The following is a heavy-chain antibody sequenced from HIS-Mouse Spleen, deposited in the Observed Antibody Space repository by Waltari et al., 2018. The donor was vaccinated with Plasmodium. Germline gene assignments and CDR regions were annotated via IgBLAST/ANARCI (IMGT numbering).Heavy chain of an antibody. CDR2: IKQDGSEK. D-gene: IGHD6-13*01. CDR3: ASSWYWYFDL. CDR1: GFTCRSYW. V-gene: IGHV3-7*01. J-gene: IGHJ2*01. Sequence: EGQLVESGGGLVQPGGSVRLSCEAPGFTCRSYWMSWVRQDPGKGLEWVANIKQDGSEKYYVDSVKGRFTISRDNAKNSLYLQMNSLRAEDTAVYYCASSWYWYFDLWGRGTLVTVSS.